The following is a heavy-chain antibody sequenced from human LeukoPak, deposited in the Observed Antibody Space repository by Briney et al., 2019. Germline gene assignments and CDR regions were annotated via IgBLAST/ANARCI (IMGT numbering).Heavy chain of an antibody. V-gene: IGHV4-61*02. CDR3: ARHILGYMDV. Sequence: SETLSLTCTVSGGSISSGSYYWSWIRQPAGEGLEWIGRIYTSGSTNYNPSLKSRVTISVDTSKNQFSLKLSSVTAADTAVYYCARHILGYMDVWGKGTTVTISS. CDR2: IYTSGST. D-gene: IGHD2-21*01. CDR1: GGSISSGSYY. J-gene: IGHJ6*03.